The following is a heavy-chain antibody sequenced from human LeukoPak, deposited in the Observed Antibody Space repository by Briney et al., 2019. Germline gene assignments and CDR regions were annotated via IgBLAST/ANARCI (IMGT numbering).Heavy chain of an antibody. Sequence: GGSLRLSCAVSGFTFSNYAMSWVRQAPGKGLEWVSGISGSAGTTYYADSVKGRFTISRDNSKSTLRLEMNSLRVEDTALYFCAKDRARYCGGGSCPRAFDVWGQGTMVIVAS. CDR2: ISGSAGTT. V-gene: IGHV3-23*01. D-gene: IGHD2-15*01. J-gene: IGHJ3*01. CDR3: AKDRARYCGGGSCPRAFDV. CDR1: GFTFSNYA.